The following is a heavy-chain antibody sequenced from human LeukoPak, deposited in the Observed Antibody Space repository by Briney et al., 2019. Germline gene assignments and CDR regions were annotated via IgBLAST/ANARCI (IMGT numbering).Heavy chain of an antibody. CDR1: GGSISSSNYY. J-gene: IGHJ4*02. V-gene: IGHV4-39*01. Sequence: PSETLSLTCTVSGGSISSSNYYWGWIRQPPGKGLEWIGSIYYSGSTYYSPSLKSRVTISVDTSKNQFSLKLSSVTAADTAVFYCARHRGCSGGSCYRYFDYWGQGTLVTVSS. D-gene: IGHD2-15*01. CDR2: IYYSGST. CDR3: ARHRGCSGGSCYRYFDY.